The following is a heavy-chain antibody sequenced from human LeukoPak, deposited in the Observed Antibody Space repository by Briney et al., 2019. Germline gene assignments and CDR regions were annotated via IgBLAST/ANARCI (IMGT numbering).Heavy chain of an antibody. CDR3: ARDLHLRYGSGSYDY. Sequence: PGGSLRLSCAASGFTVSSNYMSWVRQAPGKGLEWVSSISSSSSYIYYADSVKGRFTISRDNAKNSLYLQMNSLRAEDTAVYYCARDLHLRYGSGSYDYWGQGTLVTVSS. CDR1: GFTVSSNY. CDR2: ISSSSSYI. J-gene: IGHJ4*02. V-gene: IGHV3-21*01. D-gene: IGHD3-10*01.